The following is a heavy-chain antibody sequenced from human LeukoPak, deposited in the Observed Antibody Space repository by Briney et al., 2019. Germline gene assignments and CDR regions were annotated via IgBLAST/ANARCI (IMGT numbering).Heavy chain of an antibody. J-gene: IGHJ4*02. V-gene: IGHV3-7*05. D-gene: IGHD1-14*01. CDR2: IKEDGSDK. Sequence: PGGSLRLSCAASGFTFTDFYMSWVRQAPGKRLEWVATIKEDGSDKYYVDSVKGRFTISRDNVKNSVYLQMNSLRAEDTAVYYCAREKNLGTWGQGTLVTVSS. CDR1: GFTFTDFY. CDR3: AREKNLGT.